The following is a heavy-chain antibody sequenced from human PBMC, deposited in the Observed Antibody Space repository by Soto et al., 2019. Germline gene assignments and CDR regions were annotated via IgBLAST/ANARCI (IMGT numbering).Heavy chain of an antibody. CDR2: LYYSANT. J-gene: IGHJ6*02. D-gene: IGHD3-10*01. CDR3: ARSGGTSYYYGMDV. V-gene: IGHV4-31*02. Sequence: QVQLQESGPGLVKPSQTLSLTCSVSGGSISSGGYYWSWIRQPPGKGLEWIGYLYYSANTHYNPSLKGRVSISADTSKNQFSLNLSSVTAADTAVYYCARSGGTSYYYGMDVWGQGTTVTVSS. CDR1: GGSISSGGYY.